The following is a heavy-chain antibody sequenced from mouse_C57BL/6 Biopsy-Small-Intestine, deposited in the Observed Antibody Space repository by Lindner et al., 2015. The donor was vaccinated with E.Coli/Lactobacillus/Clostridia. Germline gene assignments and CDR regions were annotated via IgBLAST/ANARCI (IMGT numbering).Heavy chain of an antibody. D-gene: IGHD2-4*01. CDR1: GYTFTSFG. CDR3: ARDDYAWYFDV. CDR2: IYPRSGNT. J-gene: IGHJ1*03. Sequence: VQLQESGAELARPGASVKLSCKASGYTFTSFGISWVKQRTGQGLEWIGEIYPRSGNTYYNEKFKGKATLTADKSSSTAYMELRSLTSEDSAVYFCARDDYAWYFDVWGTGTTVTVSS. V-gene: IGHV1-81*01.